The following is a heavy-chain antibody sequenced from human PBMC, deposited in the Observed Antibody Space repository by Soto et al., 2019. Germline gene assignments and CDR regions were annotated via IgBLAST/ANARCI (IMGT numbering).Heavy chain of an antibody. J-gene: IGHJ6*02. CDR2: IIPIFGTA. CDR3: ASPHPSDIVVVSGYYYYGMDV. Sequence: QVQLVQSGAEVRKPGSSVKVSCKASGGTFSRHAISWVRQAPGQGLEWMGGIIPIFGTANHAQKFQGRVTIIADESTSTVYMELSSLRSEDTAVYYCASPHPSDIVVVSGYYYYGMDVWGQGTTVTVSS. D-gene: IGHD2-2*01. V-gene: IGHV1-69*01. CDR1: GGTFSRHA.